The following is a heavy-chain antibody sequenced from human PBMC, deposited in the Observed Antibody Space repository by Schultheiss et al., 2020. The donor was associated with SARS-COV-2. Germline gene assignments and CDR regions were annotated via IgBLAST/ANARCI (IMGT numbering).Heavy chain of an antibody. CDR3: ARASSSWYCLDY. CDR1: GFTFSSYG. Sequence: GGSLRLSCAASGFTFSSYGMHWVRQAPGKGLEWVSAISGSGGSTYYADSVKGRFTISRDNSKNTLYLQMNSPRAEDTAVYYCARASSSWYCLDYWGQGTLVTVSS. J-gene: IGHJ4*02. D-gene: IGHD6-13*01. CDR2: ISGSGGST. V-gene: IGHV3-23*01.